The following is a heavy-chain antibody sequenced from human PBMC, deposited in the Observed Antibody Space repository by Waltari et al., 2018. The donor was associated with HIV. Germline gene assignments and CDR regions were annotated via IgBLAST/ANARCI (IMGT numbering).Heavy chain of an antibody. D-gene: IGHD3-9*01. CDR2: INPSFNKR. V-gene: IGHV1-69*01. J-gene: IGHJ4*02. Sequence: QVQLVQSGAEVKKPGSSVKVSCKASGGTFNNYAFIWVRPAPGQGLEWMGGINPSFNKRNYAQKVQGRVTITADESTSTAYMELSSLRSEDTAVYYCARGVYYDILTGPIMGYFDYWGQGTLVTVSS. CDR1: GGTFNNYA. CDR3: ARGVYYDILTGPIMGYFDY.